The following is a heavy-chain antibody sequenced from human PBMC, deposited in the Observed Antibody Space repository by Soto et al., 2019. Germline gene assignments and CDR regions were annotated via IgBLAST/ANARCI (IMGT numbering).Heavy chain of an antibody. Sequence: SETLSLTCAVYGGSFSGYYWSWIRQPPGKGLEWIGEINHSGSTNYNPSLKSRVTISVDTSKNQFSLKLSSVTAADTAVYYCARGPNRVGSSSWTRGPRPFDYWGQGTLVTVSS. CDR3: ARGPNRVGSSSWTRGPRPFDY. J-gene: IGHJ4*02. CDR2: INHSGST. CDR1: GGSFSGYY. V-gene: IGHV4-34*01. D-gene: IGHD6-13*01.